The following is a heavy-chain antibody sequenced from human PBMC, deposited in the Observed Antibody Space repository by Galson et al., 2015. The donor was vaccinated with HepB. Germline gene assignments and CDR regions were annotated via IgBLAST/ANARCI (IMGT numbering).Heavy chain of an antibody. V-gene: IGHV3-48*01. Sequence: SLRLSCAASGFTFSSYAMHWVRQAPGKGLEWVSYISSSSSTIYYADSVKGRFTISRDNAKNSLYLQMNSLRAEDTAVYYCARDYGDYGETHWGQGTLVTVSS. J-gene: IGHJ4*02. CDR2: ISSSSSTI. CDR3: ARDYGDYGETH. D-gene: IGHD4-17*01. CDR1: GFTFSSYA.